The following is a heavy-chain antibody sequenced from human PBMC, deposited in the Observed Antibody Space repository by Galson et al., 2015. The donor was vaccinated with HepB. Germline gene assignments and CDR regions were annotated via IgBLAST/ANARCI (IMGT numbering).Heavy chain of an antibody. CDR2: IIPILGIA. CDR3: ARSAHCSSTSCLNWFDP. CDR1: GGTFSSYT. Sequence: SVKVSCKASGGTFSSYTISWVRQAPGQGLEWMGRIIPILGIANYAQKFQGRVTITADKSTSTAYMELSSLRSEDTAVYYCARSAHCSSTSCLNWFDPWGQGTLVTVSS. J-gene: IGHJ5*02. D-gene: IGHD2-2*01. V-gene: IGHV1-69*02.